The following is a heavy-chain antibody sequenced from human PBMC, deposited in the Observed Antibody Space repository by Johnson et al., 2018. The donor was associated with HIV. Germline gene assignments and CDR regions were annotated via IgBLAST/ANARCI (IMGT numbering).Heavy chain of an antibody. CDR3: ARERIGYSSSGDAFDL. Sequence: VQLVESGGGLVQPGGSLRLSCVGSGFTFSSYWMHWVRQAPGQGLVWVSRINNDGGSTTYADSVKGRFTISRDNAKNTLYLQMNSLRAEDTAVYYCARERIGYSSSGDAFDLWGQETVVTVAS. CDR1: GFTFSSYW. D-gene: IGHD2-2*01. J-gene: IGHJ3*01. V-gene: IGHV3-74*03. CDR2: INNDGGST.